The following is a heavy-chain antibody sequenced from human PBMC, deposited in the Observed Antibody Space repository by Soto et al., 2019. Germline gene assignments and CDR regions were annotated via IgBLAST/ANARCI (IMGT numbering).Heavy chain of an antibody. J-gene: IGHJ4*02. Sequence: GSLRLSCAASGFSVSNNYMSWVRQAPGKGLEWVSLIYSGGTTFYTDFVRGRFTISRDNSKNTVDLQMDSLTAEDTAVYYCATTTYGTAYWGQGTLVTVSS. V-gene: IGHV3-53*01. CDR1: GFSVSNNY. D-gene: IGHD2-8*02. CDR3: ATTTYGTAY. CDR2: IYSGGTT.